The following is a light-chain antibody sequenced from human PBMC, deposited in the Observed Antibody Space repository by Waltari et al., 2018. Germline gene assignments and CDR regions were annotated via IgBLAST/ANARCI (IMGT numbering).Light chain of an antibody. CDR1: SRDVGRSHL. Sequence: QSALTQPASVSGSPRPPTTISCTGTSRDVGRSHLVASYQQHPGKAPNLMIYEGSKRPSGVSNRFSGSKSGNTASLTISGLQAEDEADYYCCSYAGSSTYWVFGGGTKLTVL. CDR3: CSYAGSSTYWV. CDR2: EGS. J-gene: IGLJ3*02. V-gene: IGLV2-23*01.